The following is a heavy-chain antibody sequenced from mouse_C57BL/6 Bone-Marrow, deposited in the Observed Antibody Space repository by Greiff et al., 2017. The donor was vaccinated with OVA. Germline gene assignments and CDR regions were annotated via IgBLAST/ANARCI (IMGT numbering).Heavy chain of an antibody. Sequence: VQLQQPGAELVKPGASVQMSCKASGYTFTSYWITWVKQRPGQGLEWIGDIYPGSGSTNYNEKFKSKATLTVDTSSSTAYMQLSSLTSEDSAVYYCARYGHYVGYAMDYWGKGTSVTVSS. V-gene: IGHV1-55*01. CDR2: IYPGSGST. CDR1: GYTFTSYW. D-gene: IGHD2-1*01. CDR3: ARYGHYVGYAMDY. J-gene: IGHJ4*01.